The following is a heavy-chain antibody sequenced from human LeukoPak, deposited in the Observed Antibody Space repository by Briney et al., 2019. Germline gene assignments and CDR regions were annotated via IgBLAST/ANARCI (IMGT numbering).Heavy chain of an antibody. J-gene: IGHJ3*02. D-gene: IGHD3-22*01. V-gene: IGHV5-51*01. CDR3: ARPATPYYDSSGYSIDAFDI. CDR2: IYPGDSDT. Sequence: GESLKISCKGSGYSFTSYWIGWVRPMPGKGLEWMGIIYPGDSDTRYSPSFQGQVTISADKSISTAYLQWSSLKASDTAMYYCARPATPYYDSSGYSIDAFDIWGQGTMVTVSS. CDR1: GYSFTSYW.